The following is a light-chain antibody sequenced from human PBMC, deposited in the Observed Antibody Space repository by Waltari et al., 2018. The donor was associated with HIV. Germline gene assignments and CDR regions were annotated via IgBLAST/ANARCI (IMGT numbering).Light chain of an antibody. Sequence: QSVLTQPPSASGTPGQRVTIPCSGSSSTIGSTTVNWSQQLPGTAPKLLIYSNNQRPSGVPDRFSGSKSGTSASLAISGLQSEDEADYYCAAWDDSLNGRGVFGTGTKVTVL. J-gene: IGLJ1*01. CDR3: AAWDDSLNGRGV. CDR2: SNN. CDR1: SSTIGSTT. V-gene: IGLV1-44*01.